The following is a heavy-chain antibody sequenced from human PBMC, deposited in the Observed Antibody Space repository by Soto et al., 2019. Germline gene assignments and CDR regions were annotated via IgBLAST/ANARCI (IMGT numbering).Heavy chain of an antibody. D-gene: IGHD3-10*01. J-gene: IGHJ6*02. Sequence: SQTLSLTCALSGDSVSSNSAAWNWIRQSPSRGLEWLGRTYYRSKWYNDYAVSVKSRITINPDTSKNQFSLQLNSVTPEDTAVYYCALGRATSPRGYYYYGMDVWGQGTTGTVSS. CDR1: GDSVSSNSAA. CDR3: ALGRATSPRGYYYYGMDV. CDR2: TYYRSKWYN. V-gene: IGHV6-1*01.